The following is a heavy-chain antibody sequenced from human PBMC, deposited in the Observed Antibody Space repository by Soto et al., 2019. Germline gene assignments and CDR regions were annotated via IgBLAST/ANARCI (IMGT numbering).Heavy chain of an antibody. CDR2: ISRSSSYI. CDR3: ARDDYGDYVGEDAAFDF. J-gene: IGHJ3*01. V-gene: IGHV3-21*01. Sequence: PGGSLRLSCAASGFTFSSYTVNWVRQAPGKGLEWVSSISRSSSYIYYADSVQGRFTISRDNAKNSLYLQMNSLRVEDTAVYYCARDDYGDYVGEDAAFDFWGQGTMVTVSS. D-gene: IGHD4-17*01. CDR1: GFTFSSYT.